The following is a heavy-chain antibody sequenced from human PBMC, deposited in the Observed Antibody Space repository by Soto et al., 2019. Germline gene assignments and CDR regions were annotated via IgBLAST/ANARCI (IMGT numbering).Heavy chain of an antibody. CDR1: GFTFSSYA. V-gene: IGHV3-23*01. CDR3: AKERTAERELRHFDY. J-gene: IGHJ4*02. CDR2: ISGSGGST. Sequence: EVQLLESGGGLVQPGGSLRLSCAASGFTFSSYAMSWVRQAPGKGLEWVSAISGSGGSTYYADSVRGRFTISRDSSKRTLFLQMNSLRAEDTAVYYCAKERTAERELRHFDYWGQGTLVTVSS. D-gene: IGHD1-7*01.